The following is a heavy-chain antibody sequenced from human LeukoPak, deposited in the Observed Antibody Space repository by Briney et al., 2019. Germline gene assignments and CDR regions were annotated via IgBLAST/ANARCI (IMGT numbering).Heavy chain of an antibody. D-gene: IGHD5-18*01. CDR2: ITTDESNT. V-gene: IGHV3-74*01. Sequence: PGGSLRLSCAASGFTFSSHWLHWVRQAPGKGLVWISRITTDESNTNYAASVNGRFTISRDNAKSTVYLQMNSLTPEDTAVYYCARVKRMVTDYFDYWGQGTLVTVSS. J-gene: IGHJ4*02. CDR1: GFTFSSHW. CDR3: ARVKRMVTDYFDY.